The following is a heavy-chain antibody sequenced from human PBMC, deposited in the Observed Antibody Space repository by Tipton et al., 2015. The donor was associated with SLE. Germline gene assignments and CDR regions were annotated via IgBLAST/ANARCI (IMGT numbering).Heavy chain of an antibody. CDR1: GGSFTSHY. V-gene: IGHV4-59*11. J-gene: IGHJ4*02. Sequence: TLSLTCTVSGGSFTSHYWSWLRQPPGKGLGWIGCMHYSGNTASSPSLRRRFTMSVDTSKNQFSLKLSSVTAADTAIYYCSRRGGPCSGGSCYSGYIDYWGQGTLVTVSS. CDR3: SRRGGPCSGGSCYSGYIDY. D-gene: IGHD2-15*01. CDR2: MHYSGNT.